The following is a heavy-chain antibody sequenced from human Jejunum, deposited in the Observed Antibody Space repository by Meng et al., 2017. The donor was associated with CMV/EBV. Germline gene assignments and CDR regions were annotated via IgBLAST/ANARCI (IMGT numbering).Heavy chain of an antibody. D-gene: IGHD2/OR15-2a*01. CDR2: TVYGGSL. V-gene: IGHV4-61*01. CDR3: AGLIVGNGGRGH. CDR1: GGSGSSGNYH. Sequence: VSGGSGSSGNYHWNWIRQPPGKGLEWIGQTVYGGSLKYNPSLESRLSISIDTSKNQFSLNLNSVTAADTAVYYCAGLIVGNGGRGHWGQGTLVTVSS. J-gene: IGHJ4*02.